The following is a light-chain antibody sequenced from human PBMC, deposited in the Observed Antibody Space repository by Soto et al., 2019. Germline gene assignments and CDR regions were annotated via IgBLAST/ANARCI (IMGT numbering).Light chain of an antibody. V-gene: IGKV3D-20*02. J-gene: IGKJ4*01. Sequence: EIVLTQSPGTLSLSPGERATLSCRASQSVSSNYLAWYQQKPGQAPRLLIYDTSSRASDIPDRFSGSGSGTDFTLTISRLEPEDFAVYYCQQYSNWPLTFGGGTKVDIK. CDR1: QSVSSNY. CDR2: DTS. CDR3: QQYSNWPLT.